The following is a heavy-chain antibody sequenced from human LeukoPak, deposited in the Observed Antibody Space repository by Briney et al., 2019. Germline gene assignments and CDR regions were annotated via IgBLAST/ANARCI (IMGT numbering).Heavy chain of an antibody. Sequence: NSSETLSLTCTVSGGSISSYYWSWIRQPPGKGLEWIGSIYHSGSTYYNPSLKSRVTISVDTSKNQFSLKLTSVTAADTAVYYCSRLYCTTSSCGRFDPWGQGTLVTVSS. CDR3: SRLYCTTSSCGRFDP. J-gene: IGHJ5*02. V-gene: IGHV4-59*04. D-gene: IGHD2-2*01. CDR1: GGSISSYY. CDR2: IYHSGST.